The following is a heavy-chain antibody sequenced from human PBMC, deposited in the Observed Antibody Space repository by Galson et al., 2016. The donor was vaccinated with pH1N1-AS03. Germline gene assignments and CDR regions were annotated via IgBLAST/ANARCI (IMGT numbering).Heavy chain of an antibody. J-gene: IGHJ6*02. CDR2: ISSSTSYI. CDR3: SRGDYCSSTSCFWPPSYGMDV. D-gene: IGHD2-2*01. CDR1: GFTFTNYS. Sequence: SLRLSCAASGFTFTNYSMNWVRQAPGQGLEWVSSISSSTSYIYYGDSVKGRFTISRDNVKNSLYLQMTSLRAEDTAVYYCSRGDYCSSTSCFWPPSYGMDVWGQGTTVTVSS. V-gene: IGHV3-21*01.